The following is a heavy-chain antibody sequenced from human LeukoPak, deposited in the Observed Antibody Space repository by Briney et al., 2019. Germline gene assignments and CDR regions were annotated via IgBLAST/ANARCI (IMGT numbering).Heavy chain of an antibody. D-gene: IGHD3-10*01. V-gene: IGHV1-3*01. J-gene: IGHJ4*02. CDR2: INAGNGDR. Sequence: ASVKVSCKGSGYTFTTYAIHWVRQAPGQRLEWMAWINAGNGDRKYSQKFQGRVTLTSDTSASTAYMELSSLRSEDTAVYYCARGMNLWFGESDTRWGQGTLVTVSS. CDR3: ARGMNLWFGESDTR. CDR1: GYTFTTYA.